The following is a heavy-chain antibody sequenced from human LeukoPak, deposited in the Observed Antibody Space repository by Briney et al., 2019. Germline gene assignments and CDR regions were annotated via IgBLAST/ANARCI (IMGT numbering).Heavy chain of an antibody. CDR3: ASGPGYYYYGMDV. CDR1: GGTFSSYA. V-gene: IGHV1-69*04. Sequence: SVKVSCKASGGTFSSYAISWVRQAPGQGLEWMGRIIPILGIANYAQKFQGRVTITADKSTSTAYMELSSLRSEDTAVYYCASGPGYYYYGMDVWGQGTTVTVSS. CDR2: IIPILGIA. J-gene: IGHJ6*02.